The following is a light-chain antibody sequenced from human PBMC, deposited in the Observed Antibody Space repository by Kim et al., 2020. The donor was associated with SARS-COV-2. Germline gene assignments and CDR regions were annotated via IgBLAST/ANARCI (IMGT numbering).Light chain of an antibody. J-gene: IGLJ3*02. V-gene: IGLV6-57*03. Sequence: TVTSSCTRSSGSIASNYVQWYQQRPGSAPTTVIYEDNQRPSGVPDRFSGSIDSSSNSASLTISGLKTEDEADYYCQSYDSSNPSWVFGGGTQLTVL. CDR1: SGSIASNY. CDR2: EDN. CDR3: QSYDSSNPSWV.